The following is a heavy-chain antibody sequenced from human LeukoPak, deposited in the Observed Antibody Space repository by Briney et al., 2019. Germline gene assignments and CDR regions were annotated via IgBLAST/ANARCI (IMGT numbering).Heavy chain of an antibody. Sequence: PGGSLRLSCGVSGFIFSDYWMNWVRQAPGKGLEWVASIKQDGGEKSYVDSVKGRFTISRDNAKNSLYLQMSSLRAKDTAVYYCARDGTAAGLYFDLWGQGTPVTVSS. V-gene: IGHV3-7*01. CDR2: IKQDGGEK. J-gene: IGHJ4*01. CDR3: ARDGTAAGLYFDL. D-gene: IGHD6-13*01. CDR1: GFIFSDYW.